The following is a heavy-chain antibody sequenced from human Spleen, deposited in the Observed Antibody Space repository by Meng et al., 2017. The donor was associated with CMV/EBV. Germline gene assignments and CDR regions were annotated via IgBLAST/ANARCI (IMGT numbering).Heavy chain of an antibody. CDR1: GGSISSSSYY. V-gene: IGHV4-39*07. Sequence: QLHLRESGPGLVKPSETLYLTCTVSGGSISSSSYYWGWIRQPPGKGLEWIGSIYYSGSTYYNPSLKSRVTISVDTSKNQFSLKLSSVTAADTAVYYCARIINDYGDYWGQGTLVTVSS. CDR2: IYYSGST. J-gene: IGHJ4*02. D-gene: IGHD3-10*01. CDR3: ARIINDYGDY.